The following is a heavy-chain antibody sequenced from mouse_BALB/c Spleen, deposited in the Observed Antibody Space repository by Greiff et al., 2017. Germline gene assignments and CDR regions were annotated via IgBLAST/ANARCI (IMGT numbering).Heavy chain of an antibody. D-gene: IGHD1-1*02. CDR1: GYSITSDYA. CDR3: ARRGQDYGNFDY. CDR2: ISYSGST. J-gene: IGHJ2*01. V-gene: IGHV3-2*02. Sequence: EVKLEESGPGLVKPSQSLSLTCTVTGYSITSDYAWNWIRQFPGNKLEWMGYISYSGSTSYNPSLKSRISITRDTSKNQFFLQLNSVTTEDTATYYCARRGQDYGNFDYWGQGTTLTVSS.